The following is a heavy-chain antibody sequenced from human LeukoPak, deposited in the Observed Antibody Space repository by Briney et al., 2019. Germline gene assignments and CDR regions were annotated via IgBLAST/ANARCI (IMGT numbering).Heavy chain of an antibody. D-gene: IGHD1-14*01. CDR1: GYIFSVYA. Sequence: ASVKVSCKASGYIFSVYALIWVRQAPGQGLELMGWVNTNTGNPTYAQGFTGRFVFSLDTSVSTAYLQISSLKAEDTAVYYCARDYTIAVGTTTYLQHWGQGTLVTVSS. CDR3: ARDYTIAVGTTTYLQH. V-gene: IGHV7-4-1*02. J-gene: IGHJ1*01. CDR2: VNTNTGNP.